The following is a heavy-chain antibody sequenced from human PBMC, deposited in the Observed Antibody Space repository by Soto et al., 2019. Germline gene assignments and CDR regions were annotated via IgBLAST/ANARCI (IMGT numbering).Heavy chain of an antibody. D-gene: IGHD2-15*01. CDR1: GFTFSSYA. V-gene: IGHV3-30-3*01. Sequence: QVQLVESGGGVVQPGRSLRLSCAASGFTFSSYAMHWVRQAPGKGLEWVAVISYDGSNKYYADSVKGRFTISRDNSKNTLYLQMNGLRAEDTAVYYCARATPCSGGSCYVDYWGQGTLVTVSS. CDR2: ISYDGSNK. CDR3: ARATPCSGGSCYVDY. J-gene: IGHJ4*02.